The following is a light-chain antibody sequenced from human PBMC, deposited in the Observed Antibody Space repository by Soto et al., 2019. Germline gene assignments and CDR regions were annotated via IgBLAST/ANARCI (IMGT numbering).Light chain of an antibody. CDR1: QSISSY. CDR2: AAS. CDR3: QQSHSTPIT. J-gene: IGKJ5*01. Sequence: DIQMTQSPPSLSASVGDRVTITCRASQSISSYLNWYQQKAGEAPKLLIYAASRLQGGVPSRFSGSESGTDFTLTISRLQPEDSATYYCQQSHSTPITFGQGTRLEIK. V-gene: IGKV1-39*01.